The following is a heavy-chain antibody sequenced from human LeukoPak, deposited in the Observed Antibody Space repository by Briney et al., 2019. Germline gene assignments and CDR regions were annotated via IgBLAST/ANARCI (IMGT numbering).Heavy chain of an antibody. CDR1: GSSISNWY. CDR2: IYDSGTT. V-gene: IGHV4-59*12. J-gene: IGHJ5*02. CDR3: ARVSLPAYVYFDWSNWFDP. Sequence: SETLSLTCTVSGSSISNWYWSWIRQPPGKGLEWIGHIYDSGTTNYNPSLKTRVTISLDTSKNQVSLKLRSVTAADTAVYYCARVSLPAYVYFDWSNWFDPWGQGTLVTVSS. D-gene: IGHD3-9*01.